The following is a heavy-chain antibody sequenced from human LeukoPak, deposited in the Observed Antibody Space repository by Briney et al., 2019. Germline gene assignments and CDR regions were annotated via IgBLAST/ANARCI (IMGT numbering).Heavy chain of an antibody. CDR1: GYTFTGHY. Sequence: GASVKVSCKASGYTFTGHYMHWVRQAPGQGLEWMGWINPNSGGTNYAQKFQGRVTMTRDTSISTAYMELGRLRSDDMAVYYCASRLGEYSGYDHTWGQGTLVTVSS. CDR2: INPNSGGT. J-gene: IGHJ4*02. V-gene: IGHV1-2*02. D-gene: IGHD5-12*01. CDR3: ASRLGEYSGYDHT.